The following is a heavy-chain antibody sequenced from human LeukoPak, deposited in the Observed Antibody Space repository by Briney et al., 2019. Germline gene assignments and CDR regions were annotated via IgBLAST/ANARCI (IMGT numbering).Heavy chain of an antibody. CDR1: GFTLSTYG. V-gene: IGHV3-30*18. Sequence: PGRSLRLSCAASGFTLSTYGMHWVRQAPGKGLEWVAVISYDGSNKYYGDSVRGRFTISRDNSKNTLYLQMNSLRAEDTAVYSCAKQSWVSTYYFDYWGQGTLVTVSS. CDR3: AKQSWVSTYYFDY. CDR2: ISYDGSNK. D-gene: IGHD6-13*01. J-gene: IGHJ4*02.